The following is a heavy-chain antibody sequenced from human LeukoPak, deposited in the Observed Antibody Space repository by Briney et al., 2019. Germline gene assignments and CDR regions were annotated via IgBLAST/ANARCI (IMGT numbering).Heavy chain of an antibody. Sequence: GGSLRLSCAASGFTFSSYAMSWVRQASGKGLEWVSAISGSGGSTYYADSVKGRFTISRGNSKNTLYLQMNSLRAEDTAVYYCAKDRAEWEPTDYWGQGTLVTVSS. J-gene: IGHJ4*02. CDR2: ISGSGGST. CDR3: AKDRAEWEPTDY. V-gene: IGHV3-23*01. CDR1: GFTFSSYA. D-gene: IGHD1-26*01.